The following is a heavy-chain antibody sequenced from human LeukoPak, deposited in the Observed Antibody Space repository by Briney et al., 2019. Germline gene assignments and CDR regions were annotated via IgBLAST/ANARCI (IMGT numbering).Heavy chain of an antibody. Sequence: SETLSLTCTVSVGSLSSSSYYWGWIRQPPGKGLEWIGSIYYSGSTYYNPSLKSRVTISVDTSKNQFSLKLSSVTAADTAVYYCASGRITMVRGVSPKFDYWGQGTLVTVSS. CDR1: VGSLSSSSYY. CDR2: IYYSGST. D-gene: IGHD3-10*01. CDR3: ASGRITMVRGVSPKFDY. V-gene: IGHV4-39*07. J-gene: IGHJ4*02.